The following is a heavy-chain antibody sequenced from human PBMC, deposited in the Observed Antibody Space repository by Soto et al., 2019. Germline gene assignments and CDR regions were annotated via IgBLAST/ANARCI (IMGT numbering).Heavy chain of an antibody. CDR2: IIPIFGTA. J-gene: IGHJ4*02. Sequence: GASVKVSCKASGGTFSSYAISWVRQAPGQGLEWMGGIIPIFGTANYAQKFQGRVTITADKSTSTAYMELSSLRSEDTAVYYCARDQVGGYSSSPLDYWGQGTLVTVS. D-gene: IGHD6-6*01. CDR1: GGTFSSYA. V-gene: IGHV1-69*06. CDR3: ARDQVGGYSSSPLDY.